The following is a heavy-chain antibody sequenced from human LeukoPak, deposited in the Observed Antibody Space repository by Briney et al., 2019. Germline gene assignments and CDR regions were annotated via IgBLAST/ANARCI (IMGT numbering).Heavy chain of an antibody. Sequence: SETLSLTCTVPSGSVSSRSYYWGWIRQPPGKGLEWIGRIYYSGSTYYNPSLKSRATISVDTSKNQFSRKLSYVSAAVSTVDYCAMSDSSGYYYRAPYYFDYWGQGTLVTVSS. CDR3: AMSDSSGYYYRAPYYFDY. CDR1: SGSVSSRSYY. D-gene: IGHD3-22*01. V-gene: IGHV4-39*01. CDR2: IYYSGST. J-gene: IGHJ4*02.